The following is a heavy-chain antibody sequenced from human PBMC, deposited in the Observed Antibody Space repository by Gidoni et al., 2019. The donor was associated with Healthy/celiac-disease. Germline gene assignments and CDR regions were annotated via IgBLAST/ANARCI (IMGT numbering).Heavy chain of an antibody. V-gene: IGHV3-74*01. D-gene: IGHD2-15*01. CDR2: INSDGSST. J-gene: IGHJ6*02. CDR3: ARDTGYCSGGSCYSDGMDV. CDR1: GFTFSSYW. Sequence: EVQLVESGGGLVQPGGSLRLSCAASGFTFSSYWMHWVRQAPGKGLVWVSRINSDGSSTSYADSVKSRFTISRDNAKNTLYLQMSSLRAEDTAVYYCARDTGYCSGGSCYSDGMDVWGQGTTVTVSS.